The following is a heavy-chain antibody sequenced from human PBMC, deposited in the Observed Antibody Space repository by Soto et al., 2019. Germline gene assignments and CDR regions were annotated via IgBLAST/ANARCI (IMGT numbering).Heavy chain of an antibody. CDR3: AADYYYGSGSYPYYYYYGMDV. D-gene: IGHD3-10*01. Sequence: SVKVSCKASGFTFTSSALQWVRQARGQRLEWIGWIVVGSGNTNYAQKFQERVTITRDMSTSTAYMELSSLRSEDTAVYYCAADYYYGSGSYPYYYYYGMDVWGQGTTVTVS. J-gene: IGHJ6*02. V-gene: IGHV1-58*01. CDR1: GFTFTSSA. CDR2: IVVGSGNT.